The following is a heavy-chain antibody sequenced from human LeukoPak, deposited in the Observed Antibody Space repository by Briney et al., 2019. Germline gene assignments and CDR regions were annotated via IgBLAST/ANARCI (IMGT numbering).Heavy chain of an antibody. V-gene: IGHV1-2*02. CDR1: GYTFTGYY. CDR3: ARIKSSGYYYVDY. CDR2: INPNSGGT. J-gene: IGHJ4*02. D-gene: IGHD3-22*01. Sequence: ASVKVSCKASGYTFTGYYMHWVRQAPGQGLEWMGWINPNSGGTNYAQKFQGRVTMTRDTSISTAYMELSSLRSEDTAVYYCARIKSSGYYYVDYWGQGTLVTVSS.